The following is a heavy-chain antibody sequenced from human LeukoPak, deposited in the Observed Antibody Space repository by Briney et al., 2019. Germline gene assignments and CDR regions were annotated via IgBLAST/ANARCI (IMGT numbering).Heavy chain of an antibody. D-gene: IGHD5-12*01. V-gene: IGHV3-9*03. CDR1: GFTFDDYA. CDR2: INWNSGSI. J-gene: IGHJ6*03. CDR3: AKGTSSAYAYYMDV. Sequence: GRSLRLSCAASGFTFDDYAMHWVRQGPGRGLERVSGINWNSGSIGYADSVKGRFTISRDNAKNSLYLQMNSLRAEDMALYYCAKGTSSAYAYYMDVWGKGTTVTVSS.